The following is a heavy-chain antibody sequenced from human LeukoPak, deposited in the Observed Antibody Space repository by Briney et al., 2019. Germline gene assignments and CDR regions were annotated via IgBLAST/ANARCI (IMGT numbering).Heavy chain of an antibody. CDR3: ARRGGYSSSRPRYFDY. V-gene: IGHV4-34*01. CDR2: INHSGST. J-gene: IGHJ4*02. CDR1: GGSFSGYY. D-gene: IGHD6-13*01. Sequence: SETLSLTXAVYGGSFSGYYWSWIRQPPGKGLEWIGEINHSGSTNYNPSLKSRVTISVDTSKNQFSLKLSSVTAADTAVYYCARRGGYSSSRPRYFDYWGPGTLVTVSS.